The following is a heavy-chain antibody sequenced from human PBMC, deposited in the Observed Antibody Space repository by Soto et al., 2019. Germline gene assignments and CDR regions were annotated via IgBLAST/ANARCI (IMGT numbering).Heavy chain of an antibody. Sequence: GGSLRLSCAASGFTFSSYAMHWVRQAPGKGLEWVAVISYDGSNKYYADSVKGRFTISRDNSKNTLYLQMNSLRAEDTAVYYCARAAPGLEYSSSSNPFPFGYFDYWGQGTLVTVSS. V-gene: IGHV3-30-3*01. CDR2: ISYDGSNK. CDR3: ARAAPGLEYSSSSNPFPFGYFDY. J-gene: IGHJ4*02. CDR1: GFTFSSYA. D-gene: IGHD6-6*01.